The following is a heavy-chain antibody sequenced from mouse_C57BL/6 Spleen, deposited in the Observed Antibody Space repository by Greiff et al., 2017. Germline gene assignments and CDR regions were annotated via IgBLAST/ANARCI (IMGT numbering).Heavy chain of an antibody. V-gene: IGHV1-52*01. CDR2: IDPSDSET. CDR3: ARSSSGLDSYYFDY. D-gene: IGHD3-2*02. Sequence: QVQLQQPGAELVRPGSSVKLSCKASGYTFTSYWMHWVKQRPIQGLEWIGNIDPSDSETHYNQKFKDKATLTVDKSSSTAYMQLSSLTSEDSAVYYCARSSSGLDSYYFDYWGQGTTLTVSS. CDR1: GYTFTSYW. J-gene: IGHJ2*01.